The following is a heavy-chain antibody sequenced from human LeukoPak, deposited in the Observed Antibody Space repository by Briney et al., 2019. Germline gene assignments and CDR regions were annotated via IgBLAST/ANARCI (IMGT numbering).Heavy chain of an antibody. V-gene: IGHV4-34*01. J-gene: IGHJ4*02. CDR2: INHSGEINHSGST. CDR3: ARNYDSSAFYLAY. Sequence: SETLSLTCAVYGGSFSGYYWSWIRQPPGKGLERIGEINHSGEINHSGSTNYNPSLKSRVAISVDTSKNQFSLKLSSVTAADTAVYYCARNYDSSAFYLAYWGQGTLVTVSS. CDR1: GGSFSGYY. D-gene: IGHD3-22*01.